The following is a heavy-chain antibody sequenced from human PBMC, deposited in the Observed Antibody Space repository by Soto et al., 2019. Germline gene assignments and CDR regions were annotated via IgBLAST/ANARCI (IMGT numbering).Heavy chain of an antibody. J-gene: IGHJ4*02. D-gene: IGHD6-6*01. V-gene: IGHV3-11*06. CDR1: GFTFSDYY. CDR2: ISSSSSYT. CDR3: ARERKEYSSSSGGFDY. Sequence: PGGFLRLSCAAPGFTFSDYYMSWIRQAPGKGLEWVSYISSSSSYTNYADSVKGRFTISRDNAKNSLYLQMNSLRAEDTAVYYCARERKEYSSSSGGFDYWGQGTLVTVSS.